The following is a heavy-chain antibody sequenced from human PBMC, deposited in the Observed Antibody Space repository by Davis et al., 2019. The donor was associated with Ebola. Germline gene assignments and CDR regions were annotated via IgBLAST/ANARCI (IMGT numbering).Heavy chain of an antibody. CDR2: VRPDGSEK. Sequence: GESLKISCEASGCILSAFGLHWVRQAPGKGLEWVAFVRPDGSEKYYADSVKGRFTISRDNAKNSLYLQMNSLRAEDTAVYYCAVSAATMTTAQFAGGWGQGTLVTVSS. V-gene: IGHV3-30*02. J-gene: IGHJ4*02. D-gene: IGHD2-15*01. CDR1: GCILSAFG. CDR3: AVSAATMTTAQFAGG.